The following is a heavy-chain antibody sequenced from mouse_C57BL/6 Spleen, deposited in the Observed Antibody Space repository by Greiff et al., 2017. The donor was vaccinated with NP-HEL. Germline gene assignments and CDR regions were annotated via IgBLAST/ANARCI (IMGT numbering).Heavy chain of an antibody. V-gene: IGHV5-6*01. J-gene: IGHJ3*01. D-gene: IGHD2-5*01. CDR2: ISSGGSYT. Sequence: EVQRVESGGDLVKPGGSLKLSCAASGFTFSSYGMSWVRQTPDKRLEWVATISSGGSYTYYPDSVKGRFTISRDNAKNTLYLQMSSLKSEDTAMYYCARQDYSNSFAYWGQGTLVTVSA. CDR3: ARQDYSNSFAY. CDR1: GFTFSSYG.